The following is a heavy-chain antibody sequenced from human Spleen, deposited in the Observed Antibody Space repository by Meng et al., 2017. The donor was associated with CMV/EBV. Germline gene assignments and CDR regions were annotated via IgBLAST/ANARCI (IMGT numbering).Heavy chain of an antibody. CDR3: ARAGDSSSSHFDY. CDR1: GGAFRCYY. Sequence: QVQLQQWGSGLLKPSETLSLTCAVYGGAFRCYYWSWIRQPPGKGLEWIGEINHSGSTNYNPSLKSRVTISVDTSKNQFSLKLSSVTAADTAVYYCARAGDSSSSHFDYWGQGTLVTVSS. D-gene: IGHD6-6*01. CDR2: INHSGST. V-gene: IGHV4-34*01. J-gene: IGHJ4*02.